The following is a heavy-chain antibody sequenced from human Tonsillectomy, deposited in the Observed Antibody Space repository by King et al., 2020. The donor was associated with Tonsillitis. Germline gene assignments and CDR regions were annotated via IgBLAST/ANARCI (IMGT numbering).Heavy chain of an antibody. CDR2: IIPILGIA. D-gene: IGHD6-19*01. CDR3: AREGGIAVPGPFDY. V-gene: IGHV1-69*09. CDR1: GGTFSSYA. Sequence: QLVQSGAEVKKPGSSVKVSCKASGGTFSSYAISWVRQAPGQGLEWMGRIIPILGIANSAQNFQGRVTITADKSTSTAYMELSRLRSEDTAVYYCAREGGIAVPGPFDYWGQGTLVTVSS. J-gene: IGHJ4*02.